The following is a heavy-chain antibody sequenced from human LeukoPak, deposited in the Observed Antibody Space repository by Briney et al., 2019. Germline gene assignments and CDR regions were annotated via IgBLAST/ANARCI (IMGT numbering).Heavy chain of an antibody. CDR3: AKGGGDGDQLGVWGYYYYGMDV. J-gene: IGHJ6*02. Sequence: GGSLRLSCAASGFTFDDYTMHWVRQAPGKGLEWVSLISWDGGSTYYADSVKGRFTISRDNSKNSLYLQMNSLRAEDTALYYCAKGGGDGDQLGVWGYYYYGMDVWGQGTTVTVSS. D-gene: IGHD3-16*01. CDR1: GFTFDDYT. V-gene: IGHV3-43D*03. CDR2: ISWDGGST.